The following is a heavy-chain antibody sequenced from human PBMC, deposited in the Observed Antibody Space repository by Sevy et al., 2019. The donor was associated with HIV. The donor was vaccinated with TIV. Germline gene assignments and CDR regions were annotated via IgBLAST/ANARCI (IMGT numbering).Heavy chain of an antibody. CDR2: IWYNGGTE. CDR3: AGDSARVIVPTAGFDS. Sequence: GGSLRLSCAASGFPFRSFSMHWVRQAPGKGLEWVAGIWYNGGTEHYADSVQGRFTISRDNSKNVLNLQMNSLRVGDTAIYYCAGDSARVIVPTAGFDSWGQGALVTVSS. J-gene: IGHJ5*01. CDR1: GFPFRSFS. V-gene: IGHV3-33*01. D-gene: IGHD1-1*01.